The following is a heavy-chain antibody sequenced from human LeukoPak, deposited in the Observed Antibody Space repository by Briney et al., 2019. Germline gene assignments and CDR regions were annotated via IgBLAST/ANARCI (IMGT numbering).Heavy chain of an antibody. CDR1: GFTFNSYA. CDR2: ISGSGGGT. D-gene: IGHD3-10*01. V-gene: IGHV3-23*01. CDR3: AKDSAGSGSYYNVPYYFDY. Sequence: GGSLRLSCAASGFTFNSYAMSWVRQAPEKGLEWVATISGSGGGTYYADSVKGRFTISRDDSKNTLYLQMNSLRAEDTAVYYCAKDSAGSGSYYNVPYYFDYWGQGTLVTVSS. J-gene: IGHJ4*02.